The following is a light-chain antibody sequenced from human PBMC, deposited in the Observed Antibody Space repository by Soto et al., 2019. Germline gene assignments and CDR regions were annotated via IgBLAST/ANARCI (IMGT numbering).Light chain of an antibody. Sequence: EIVLTQSPCTLSLSPGERSTLSCMASQSVSSNYLAWYQQKPGQAPRLLIYGASNRATGIPDRFSGSGSGTDFTLTISRLEPEDFAVYYCQQFGNSPPLTFGGGTKVDIK. CDR3: QQFGNSPPLT. V-gene: IGKV3-20*01. CDR2: GAS. CDR1: QSVSSNY. J-gene: IGKJ4*01.